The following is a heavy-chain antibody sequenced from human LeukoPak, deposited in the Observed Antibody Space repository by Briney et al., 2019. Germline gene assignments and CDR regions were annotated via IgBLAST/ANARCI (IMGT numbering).Heavy chain of an antibody. CDR3: AKDMDYYGSGSYYNLYYGMDV. CDR1: GFTFDDYA. D-gene: IGHD3-10*01. J-gene: IGHJ6*04. V-gene: IGHV3-43D*04. CDR2: ISWDGGST. Sequence: GGSLRLSCAASGFTFDDYAMHWVRQAPGKGLEWVSLISWDGGSTYYADSVKGRFTISRDNSKNSLYLQMNSLRAEDTGLYYCAKDMDYYGSGSYYNLYYGMDVWGKGTTVTVSS.